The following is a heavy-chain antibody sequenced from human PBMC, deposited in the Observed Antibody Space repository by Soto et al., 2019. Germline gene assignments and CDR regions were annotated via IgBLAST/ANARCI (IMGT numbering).Heavy chain of an antibody. D-gene: IGHD6-13*01. CDR3: AHFPAAGLYYFDY. J-gene: IGHJ4*02. V-gene: IGHV2-5*01. CDR1: GFSLSTSGVG. CDR2: IYSNDDK. Sequence: QITLKESGPTLVKPTQTLTLTCTFSGFSLSTSGVGVGWIRQPPGKALEWLALIYSNDDKRYIPSMKSRLTITEDTSKNQVVITLPNMDPLDTATYYCAHFPAAGLYYFDYWGRGTLITVSS.